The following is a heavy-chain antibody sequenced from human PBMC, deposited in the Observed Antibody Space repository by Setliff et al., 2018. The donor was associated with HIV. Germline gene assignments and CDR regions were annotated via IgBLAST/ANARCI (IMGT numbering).Heavy chain of an antibody. CDR2: INHSGST. Sequence: SETLSLTCAVYGGSFSGYYWSWIRQPPGKGLEWIGEINHSGSTNYNPSLKSRVTISVDTSKNQFSLKLSSVTAADTAVYYCARLDDSGSYYENAFDIWGRGAMVTVSS. D-gene: IGHD1-26*01. V-gene: IGHV4-34*01. CDR3: ARLDDSGSYYENAFDI. CDR1: GGSFSGYY. J-gene: IGHJ3*02.